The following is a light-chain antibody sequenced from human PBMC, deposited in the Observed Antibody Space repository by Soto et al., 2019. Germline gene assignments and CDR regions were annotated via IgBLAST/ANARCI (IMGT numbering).Light chain of an antibody. Sequence: VLTQSPGTLSLSPGARATLYCRASHSVTSDSLAWYQQRPGQAPRLLIYGVSSRATGVPDMFIGDGSGTDFPLTISRLEPEDFAVYYCQYYGTTFGPGTKVEIK. CDR1: HSVTSDS. CDR2: GVS. CDR3: QYYGTT. J-gene: IGKJ1*01. V-gene: IGKV3-20*01.